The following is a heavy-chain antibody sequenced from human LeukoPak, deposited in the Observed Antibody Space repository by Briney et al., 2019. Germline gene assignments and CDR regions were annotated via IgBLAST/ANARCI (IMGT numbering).Heavy chain of an antibody. Sequence: GGSLRLSCAASGFTFSSYGMHWVRQAPGKGLEWVAVIWYDGSNKYLADSVKGRFTISRDNSKNTLYLQMNSLRAEDTAVYYCARDGDAGAFDIWGQGTMVTVSS. D-gene: IGHD7-27*01. V-gene: IGHV3-33*01. J-gene: IGHJ3*02. CDR1: GFTFSSYG. CDR2: IWYDGSNK. CDR3: ARDGDAGAFDI.